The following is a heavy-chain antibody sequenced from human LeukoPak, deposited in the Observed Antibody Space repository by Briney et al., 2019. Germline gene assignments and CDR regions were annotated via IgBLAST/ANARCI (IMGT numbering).Heavy chain of an antibody. CDR3: ARDYYGYFDY. V-gene: IGHV4-30-2*01. D-gene: IGHD4-17*01. J-gene: IGHJ4*02. CDR2: IYHCGST. Sequence: PSQTLSLTCAVSVGFISSGGYSWSWMRQPPGKGLEWIGYIYHCGSTYYNPSLKSRVTISVDRSKNQFSLKLSSVTAADTAVYYCARDYYGYFDYWGQGTLVTVSS. CDR1: VGFISSGGYS.